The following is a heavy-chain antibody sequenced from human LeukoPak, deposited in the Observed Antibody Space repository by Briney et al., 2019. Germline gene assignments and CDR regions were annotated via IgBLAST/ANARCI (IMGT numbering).Heavy chain of an antibody. J-gene: IGHJ4*02. D-gene: IGHD6-13*01. CDR1: GYTFTSYY. Sequence: ASVKVSCKASGYTFTSYYIHWVRQAPGQGLEWMGIINPSGGSTSYSQKFQGRVTMTRDMSTSTVYMELSSLRSEDTAVYYCARDPGIAAAGPEGDHWGQGTLVTVSS. V-gene: IGHV1-46*01. CDR2: INPSGGST. CDR3: ARDPGIAAAGPEGDH.